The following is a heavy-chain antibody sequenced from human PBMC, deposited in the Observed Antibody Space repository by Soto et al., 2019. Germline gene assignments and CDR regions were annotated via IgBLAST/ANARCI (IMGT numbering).Heavy chain of an antibody. CDR3: ARTLSGFTYGSRQFYFDY. J-gene: IGHJ4*02. CDR2: VFPGGPT. D-gene: IGHD3-10*01. Sequence: PETVHFTCPDSSDAIPWYPRTGIHQPGGHILEGIGHVFPGGPTSHNSSLKGRVSMSIDTSKNQFSLTLTSVTAADTAVYYCARTLSGFTYGSRQFYFDYWGQGTLVTVSS. V-gene: IGHV4-4*07. CDR1: SDAIPWYP.